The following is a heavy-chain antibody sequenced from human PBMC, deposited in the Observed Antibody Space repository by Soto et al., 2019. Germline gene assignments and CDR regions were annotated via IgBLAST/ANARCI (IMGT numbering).Heavy chain of an antibody. D-gene: IGHD1-7*01. CDR1: GDSVSSNSAA. V-gene: IGHV6-1*01. CDR2: TYYRSRWYN. Sequence: QVQLQASGPGLVKPSQTLSLNCAISGDSVSSNSAAWNWIRLSPSRGLEWLARTYYRSRWYNDYAVSVRSRITVKPDRSKNQFSLQLTSVTPEDTAVYYCAGTTSHQWYYMDVWGKGTTVTVSS. CDR3: AGTTSHQWYYMDV. J-gene: IGHJ6*03.